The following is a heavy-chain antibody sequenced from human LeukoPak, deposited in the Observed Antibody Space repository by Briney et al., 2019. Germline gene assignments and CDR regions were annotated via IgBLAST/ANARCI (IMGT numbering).Heavy chain of an antibody. V-gene: IGHV4-59*08. Sequence: PSGTLCLSCAVSGVXVSSNYCSWVRQPPGKGLEWIWFIYNSGSTNYTPSLKSRVTISIDTSKNTFSLKLSTLSAADTPVYYCARQNCSGSSCSLKDWGQGTLVTVSS. CDR3: ARQNCSGSSCSLKD. CDR2: IYNSGST. D-gene: IGHD2-15*01. CDR1: GVXVSSNY. J-gene: IGHJ4*02.